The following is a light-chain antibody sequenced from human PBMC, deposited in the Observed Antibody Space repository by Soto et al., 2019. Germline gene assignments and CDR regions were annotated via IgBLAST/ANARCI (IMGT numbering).Light chain of an antibody. Sequence: QSALTQPASVSGSPGQSITISCTGTSSDIGSYNLVSWYQRHPGEAPKLIIYEGSKRPSGVSNRFSGSKSGNTASLTISGLQAEDEADYFCCSYAGTTTFVVFGGGTQLTVL. CDR2: EGS. CDR3: CSYAGTTTFVV. CDR1: SSDIGSYNL. J-gene: IGLJ7*01. V-gene: IGLV2-23*03.